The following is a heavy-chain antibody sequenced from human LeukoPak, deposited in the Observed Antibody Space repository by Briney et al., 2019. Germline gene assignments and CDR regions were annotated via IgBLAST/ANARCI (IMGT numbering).Heavy chain of an antibody. D-gene: IGHD3-10*01. Sequence: PGGSLRLSCAASGFTFSSYAMSWVRQAPGKGLEWVSAISGSGGSTYYADSVKGRFTISRDNSKNTLYLQMNSLRAEDTAVYYCAKVMGFGESFDWFDPWGQGTLVTVSS. J-gene: IGHJ5*02. V-gene: IGHV3-23*01. CDR2: ISGSGGST. CDR1: GFTFSSYA. CDR3: AKVMGFGESFDWFDP.